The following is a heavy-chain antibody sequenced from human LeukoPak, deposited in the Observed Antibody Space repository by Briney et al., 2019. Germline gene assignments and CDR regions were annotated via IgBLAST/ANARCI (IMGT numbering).Heavy chain of an antibody. CDR2: IYTSGST. CDR1: GGSISSGSYY. Sequence: SETLSLTCTVSGGSISSGSYYWSWIRQPAGKGREWIGRIYTSGSTNYNPSLKSRVTISVDTSKNQFSLKLSSVTAADTAVYYCASRKREYYDILTGYSADAFDIWGQGTMVTVSS. V-gene: IGHV4-61*02. J-gene: IGHJ3*02. CDR3: ASRKREYYDILTGYSADAFDI. D-gene: IGHD3-9*01.